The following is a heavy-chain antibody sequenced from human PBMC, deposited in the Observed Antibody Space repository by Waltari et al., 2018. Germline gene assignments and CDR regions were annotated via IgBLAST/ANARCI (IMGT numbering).Heavy chain of an antibody. CDR2: IYSGGGT. D-gene: IGHD5-12*01. J-gene: IGHJ4*02. CDR1: GFTVSSNY. CDR3: AREGGYAAAGNDGDC. Sequence: EVQLVESGGGLVQPGGSLRLSCAASGFTVSSNYMSWVRQAPGKGLEWVSVIYSGGGTYDADSVKGRFTISRDNSKNTLYLQMNSLRAEDTAVYYCAREGGYAAAGNDGDCWGQGTLVTVSS. V-gene: IGHV3-66*02.